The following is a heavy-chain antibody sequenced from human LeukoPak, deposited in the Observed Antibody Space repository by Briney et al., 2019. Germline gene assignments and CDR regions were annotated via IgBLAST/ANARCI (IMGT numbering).Heavy chain of an antibody. D-gene: IGHD5-12*01. V-gene: IGHV3-48*03. Sequence: PGGSLRLSCAASGFTFSSYEMNRVRQAPGKGLEWVSYISSSGSTIYYADSVKGRFTISRDNAKNSLYLQMNSLRAEDTAVYYCARDREWLRLERPGDYFDYWGQGTLVTVSS. CDR1: GFTFSSYE. CDR2: ISSSGSTI. CDR3: ARDREWLRLERPGDYFDY. J-gene: IGHJ4*02.